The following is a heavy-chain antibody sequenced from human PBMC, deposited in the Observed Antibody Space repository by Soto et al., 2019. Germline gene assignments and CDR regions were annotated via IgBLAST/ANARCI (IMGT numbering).Heavy chain of an antibody. CDR3: ARREAARPTYYYYGMDV. V-gene: IGHV5-10-1*01. J-gene: IGHJ6*02. Sequence: PGESLKISCKGSGYSFTSYWISWVRQMPGKGLEWMGRIDPSDSYTNYSPSFQGHVTISADKSISTAYLQWSSLKASDTAMYYCARREAARPTYYYYGMDVWGQGTKVTVSS. CDR2: IDPSDSYT. CDR1: GYSFTSYW. D-gene: IGHD6-6*01.